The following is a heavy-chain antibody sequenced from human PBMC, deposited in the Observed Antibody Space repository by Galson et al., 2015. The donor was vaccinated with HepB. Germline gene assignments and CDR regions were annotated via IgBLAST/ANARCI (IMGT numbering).Heavy chain of an antibody. CDR3: ARVYDSSGYYSDY. CDR2: IIPIFGTA. V-gene: IGHV1-69*01. D-gene: IGHD3-22*01. CDR1: GGTFSSYA. J-gene: IGHJ4*02. Sequence: CKASGGTFSSYAISWVRQAPGQGLEWMGGIIPIFGTANYAQKFQGRVTITADESTSTAYMELSSLRSEDTAVYYCARVYDSSGYYSDYWGQGTLVTVSS.